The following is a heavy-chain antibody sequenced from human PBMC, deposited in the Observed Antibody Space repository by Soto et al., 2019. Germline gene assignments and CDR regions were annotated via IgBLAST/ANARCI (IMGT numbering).Heavy chain of an antibody. CDR3: ASDACGNDLGHNWYFDL. J-gene: IGHJ2*01. CDR1: GFTVRNNY. V-gene: IGHV3-66*01. D-gene: IGHD1-1*01. Sequence: EVQLVESGGGLVQPGGSLRLSCAASGFTVRNNYMTWVRQAPGKGLEWVSTIYSGGTTYYADSVKDRITSSRDNSENTLTLQLMSMSAEGAAVYYGASDACGNDLGHNWYFDLWGRGTLVTVSS. CDR2: IYSGGTT.